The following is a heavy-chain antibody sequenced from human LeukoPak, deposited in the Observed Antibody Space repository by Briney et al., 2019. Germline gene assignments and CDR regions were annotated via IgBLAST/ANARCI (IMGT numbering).Heavy chain of an antibody. Sequence: AGGSLRLSCAASGFTFSTYGMSWVRQAPGKGLEWVSVISGSGGSTYYADSVKGRFTISRDNSQNTLYLQMNSLRAEDTAVYYCAGRGSGSYFDYWGQGTLVTVSS. CDR2: ISGSGGST. CDR1: GFTFSTYG. J-gene: IGHJ4*02. D-gene: IGHD3-10*01. V-gene: IGHV3-23*01. CDR3: AGRGSGSYFDY.